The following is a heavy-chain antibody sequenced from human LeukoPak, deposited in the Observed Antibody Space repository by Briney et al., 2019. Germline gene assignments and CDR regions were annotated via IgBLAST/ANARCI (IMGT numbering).Heavy chain of an antibody. CDR3: ARYCSSTSCYKVAPDY. D-gene: IGHD2-2*02. J-gene: IGHJ4*02. Sequence: SVKVSCKASGYTFTSYYMHWVRQAPGQGLEWMGRIIPILGIANYAQKFQGRVTITADKSTSTAYMELSSLRSEDTAVYYCARYCSSTSCYKVAPDYWGQGTLVTVSS. CDR1: GYTFTSYY. V-gene: IGHV1-69*02. CDR2: IIPILGIA.